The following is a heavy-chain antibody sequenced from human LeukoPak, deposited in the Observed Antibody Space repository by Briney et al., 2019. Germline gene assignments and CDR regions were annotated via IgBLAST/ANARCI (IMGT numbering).Heavy chain of an antibody. CDR1: GFTFTNYA. Sequence: GGSLRLSCAASGFTFTNYAMNWVRQAPGKGLEWVATVSYDGTDTSYADSVKGRFAIFRDNSKNTLYLQMNSLRAEDTAVYYCARDSARPPQQPSFDYWGQGTLVTVSS. J-gene: IGHJ4*02. V-gene: IGHV3-30*09. D-gene: IGHD6-13*01. CDR3: ARDSARPPQQPSFDY. CDR2: VSYDGTDT.